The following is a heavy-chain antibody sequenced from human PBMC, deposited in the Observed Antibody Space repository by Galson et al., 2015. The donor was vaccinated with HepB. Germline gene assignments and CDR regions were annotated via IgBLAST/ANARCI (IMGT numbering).Heavy chain of an antibody. CDR1: GFTFSSYG. J-gene: IGHJ6*03. Sequence: SLRLSCAASGFTFSSYGMHWVRQAPGKGLEWVAVIWYDGSNKYYADSVKGRFTISRDNSKNTLYLQMNSLRAEDTAVYYCARGQGIAARGSHYYYYYYMDVWGKGTTVTVSS. CDR2: IWYDGSNK. V-gene: IGHV3-33*01. D-gene: IGHD6-6*01. CDR3: ARGQGIAARGSHYYYYYYMDV.